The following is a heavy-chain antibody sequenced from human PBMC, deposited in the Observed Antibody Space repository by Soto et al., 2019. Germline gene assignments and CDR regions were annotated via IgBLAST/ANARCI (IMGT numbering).Heavy chain of an antibody. D-gene: IGHD2-2*01. J-gene: IGHJ4*02. Sequence: EVQLVESGGGLVQPGGSLRLSCVASGFTFSSYSMNWVRQAPGKGLEWVSYISTSSSTIYYADSVKGRFTISRDNAKNSLYLQMNSLRAEDTAVYYCAREYCSSTSCLYDYWGQGTLVTVSP. V-gene: IGHV3-48*01. CDR1: GFTFSSYS. CDR2: ISTSSSTI. CDR3: AREYCSSTSCLYDY.